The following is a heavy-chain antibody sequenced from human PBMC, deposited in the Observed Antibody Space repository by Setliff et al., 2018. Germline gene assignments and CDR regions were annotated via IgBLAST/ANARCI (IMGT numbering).Heavy chain of an antibody. CDR2: IHASGSP. J-gene: IGHJ4*01. CDR3: ARERYFDWFFED. V-gene: IGHV4-61*02. D-gene: IGHD3-9*01. Sequence: TLSLTCTVSGGSITSGSFYWSWIRQPAGKKLEWIGRIHASGSPDYNPSLKSRVTISRDTSTNQFSLKLGSVTAADTAVYYCARERYFDWFFEDWGHGTPVTAPQ. CDR1: GGSITSGSFY.